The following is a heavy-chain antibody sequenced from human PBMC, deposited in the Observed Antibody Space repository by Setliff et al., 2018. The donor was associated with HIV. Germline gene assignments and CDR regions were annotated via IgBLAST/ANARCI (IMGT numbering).Heavy chain of an antibody. CDR3: ARGGYCNSDNCDRGRNFDY. J-gene: IGHJ4*02. CDR1: SGSFTGYY. Sequence: KPSETLSLTCAVYSGSFTGYYWTWIRQPPGKGLEWIGEINRFGITNYNPSLKSRLTLSVDTSKNQFSLNVNSVTAADTAVYYCARGGYCNSDNCDRGRNFDYWSQGMLVTVSS. D-gene: IGHD2-15*01. V-gene: IGHV4-34*01. CDR2: INRFGIT.